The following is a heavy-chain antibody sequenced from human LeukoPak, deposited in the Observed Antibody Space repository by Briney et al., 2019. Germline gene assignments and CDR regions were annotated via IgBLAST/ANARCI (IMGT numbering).Heavy chain of an antibody. V-gene: IGHV3-7*01. CDR1: RFTFTDYW. D-gene: IGHD6-13*01. Sequence: GGSLRLSCRVSRFTFTDYWMNWVRQAPGKGPEWVASIRQDGSEKTYVDSVKGRFTISRDNTKNSLSLQLNGLRAEDTAVYYCARDGTAAGLYFDLWGQGTLVTVSS. J-gene: IGHJ4*01. CDR2: IRQDGSEK. CDR3: ARDGTAAGLYFDL.